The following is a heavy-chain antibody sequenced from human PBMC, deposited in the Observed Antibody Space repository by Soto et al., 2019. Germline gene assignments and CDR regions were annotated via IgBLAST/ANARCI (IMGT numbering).Heavy chain of an antibody. CDR2: IWYDGSNK. Sequence: QVQLVESRGGVVQPGRSLRLSCAASGFTISSYGMHWVRQAPGKGLEWVAVIWYDGSNKYYADSVKGRFTISRDNSKNTLYLQMNSLRVEDTAVYYCARDRYSSGWYDLDYWGQGTLVTVSS. V-gene: IGHV3-33*01. CDR1: GFTISSYG. CDR3: ARDRYSSGWYDLDY. J-gene: IGHJ4*02. D-gene: IGHD6-19*01.